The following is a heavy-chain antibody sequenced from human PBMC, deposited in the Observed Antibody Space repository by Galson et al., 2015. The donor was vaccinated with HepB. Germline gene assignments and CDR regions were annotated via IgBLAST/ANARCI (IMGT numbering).Heavy chain of an antibody. D-gene: IGHD1-26*01. V-gene: IGHV3-23*01. CDR3: TSPMVGITTRDYFYFYGVDV. Sequence: SLRLSCAASGFTFNNYAMSWARQGPGKGLEWVSALSGSGGSTYYADSLKGRFTISRDNSKNTLYLHMNSLAAEDTAIYYCTSPMVGITTRDYFYFYGVDVWGQGTTVTVSS. CDR1: GFTFNNYA. J-gene: IGHJ6*02. CDR2: LSGSGGST.